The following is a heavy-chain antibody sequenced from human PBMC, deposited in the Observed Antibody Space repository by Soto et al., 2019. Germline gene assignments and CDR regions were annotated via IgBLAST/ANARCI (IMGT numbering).Heavy chain of an antibody. CDR3: ARAPADEYDYVLFGSFDY. CDR1: GGTFSSYA. CDR2: IIPIFGTA. J-gene: IGHJ4*02. Sequence: QVQLVQSGAEVKKPGSSVKVSCKASGGTFSSYAISWVRQAPGQGLEWMGGIIPIFGTANYAQKFQGRVTITADESTSTAYMELSSLRSEDTGVYYCARAPADEYDYVLFGSFDYWGQGTLVTVSS. V-gene: IGHV1-69*01. D-gene: IGHD3-16*01.